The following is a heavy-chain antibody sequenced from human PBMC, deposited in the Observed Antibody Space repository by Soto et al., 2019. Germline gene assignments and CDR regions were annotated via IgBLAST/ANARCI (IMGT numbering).Heavy chain of an antibody. J-gene: IGHJ4*02. CDR3: ARDLVIGVATISDYYFDY. V-gene: IGHV1-18*01. CDR1: GYTFTSYG. CDR2: ISAYNGNT. Sequence: QVQLVQSGAEVKKPGASVKVSCKASGYTFTSYGISWVRQAPGQGLEWMGWISAYNGNTNYAQKLQGRVTMTTDTSTSTAYMELRSLRSDATAGYYCARDLVIGVATISDYYFDYWGQGPLVTVSS. D-gene: IGHD5-12*01.